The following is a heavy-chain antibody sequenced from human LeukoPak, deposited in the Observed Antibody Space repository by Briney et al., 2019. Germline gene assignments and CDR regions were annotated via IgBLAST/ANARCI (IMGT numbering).Heavy chain of an antibody. J-gene: IGHJ3*02. CDR2: ISAYNGNT. V-gene: IGHV1-18*01. CDR3: ARGGPSYGSGSDAFDI. D-gene: IGHD3-10*01. Sequence: ASVKVSCKASGYTFTSYGISWVRQGPGQGLEWMGWISAYNGNTNYAQKLQGRVTMTTDTSTSTAYMELRSLRSDDTAVYYCARGGPSYGSGSDAFDIWGQGTMVTVSS. CDR1: GYTFTSYG.